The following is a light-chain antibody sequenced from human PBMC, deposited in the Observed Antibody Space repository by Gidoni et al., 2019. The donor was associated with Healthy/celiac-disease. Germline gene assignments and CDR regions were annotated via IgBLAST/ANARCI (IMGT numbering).Light chain of an antibody. J-gene: IGKJ4*01. CDR2: GAS. CDR3: QQYNNWLGLT. V-gene: IGKV3-15*01. Sequence: ELVITRSPATLSVSPGERAPPSCRASQSVSSNLAWYQQKPGQAPRLLIYGASTRATGIPARFSGSGSGTEFTLTISSLQSEDFAVYYCQQYNNWLGLTFGGGTKVEIK. CDR1: QSVSSN.